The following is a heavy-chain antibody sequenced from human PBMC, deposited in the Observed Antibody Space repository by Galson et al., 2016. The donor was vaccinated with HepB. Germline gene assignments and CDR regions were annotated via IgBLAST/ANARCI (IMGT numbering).Heavy chain of an antibody. Sequence: SLRLSCAASGFVFSNFGLSWVRQAPGKGLEWVASISTRRPTYYSDSVQGRLTISRDTSNNTMYLQMTGLRAEDTAVYYCAKERLVRRIFDHWGQGTLLTVSS. V-gene: IGHV3-23*01. CDR3: AKERLVRRIFDH. CDR2: ISTRRPT. CDR1: GFVFSNFG. J-gene: IGHJ4*02. D-gene: IGHD1-1*01.